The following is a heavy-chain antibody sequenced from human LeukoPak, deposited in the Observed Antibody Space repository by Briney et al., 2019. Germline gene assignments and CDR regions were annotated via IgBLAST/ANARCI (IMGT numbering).Heavy chain of an antibody. CDR2: ISSSSSYI. CDR1: GFTFSSYR. D-gene: IGHD5-24*01. J-gene: IGHJ4*02. Sequence: PGGSLRLSCAASGFTFSSYRMNWVRQAPGKGLEWVSSISSSSSYIYYADSVKGRFTISRDNTKNSLYLQMNSLRAEDTAVYYCARALDGYNEDYWGQGTLVTVSS. CDR3: ARALDGYNEDY. V-gene: IGHV3-21*01.